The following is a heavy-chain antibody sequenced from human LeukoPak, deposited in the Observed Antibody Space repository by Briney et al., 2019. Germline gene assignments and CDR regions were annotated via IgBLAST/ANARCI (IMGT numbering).Heavy chain of an antibody. V-gene: IGHV4-4*02. D-gene: IGHD6-19*01. Sequence: GSLRLSCAASGFTFSSYSMNWVRQAPGKGLEWIGEIYHSGSTYYNPSLKSRVTISVDKLENQFSLKLSSLTAADTAVYYCARQAGFGYFDYWGQGTLVTVSS. CDR2: IYHSGST. J-gene: IGHJ4*02. CDR1: GFTFSSYS. CDR3: ARQAGFGYFDY.